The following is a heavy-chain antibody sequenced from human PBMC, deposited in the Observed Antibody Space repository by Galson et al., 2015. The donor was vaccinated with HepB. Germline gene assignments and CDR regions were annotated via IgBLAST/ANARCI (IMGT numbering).Heavy chain of an antibody. V-gene: IGHV2-70*01. CDR2: IAWDDDK. CDR3: ARMHLKYSSSQNWFDP. J-gene: IGHJ5*02. D-gene: IGHD6-6*01. Sequence: PALVKPTQTLTLTCTFSGFSLSTSGMCVSWIRQPPGKALEWLALIAWDDDKYYSTSLKTRLTISKDTSKNQVVLTMTNMDPVDTATYYCARMHLKYSSSQNWFDPWGQGTLVTVSS. CDR1: GFSLSTSGMC.